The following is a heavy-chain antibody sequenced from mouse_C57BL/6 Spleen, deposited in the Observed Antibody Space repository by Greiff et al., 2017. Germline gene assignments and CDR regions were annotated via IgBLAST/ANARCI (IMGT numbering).Heavy chain of an antibody. CDR3: ARKGSDGYYGAWFAY. J-gene: IGHJ3*01. Sequence: EVQLVESGGDLVKPGGSLKLSCAASGFTFSSYGMSWVRQTPDKRLEWVATISSGGSYTYSPDSVKGRFTISRDNAKNTLYLQMSSLKSEDTAMYYCARKGSDGYYGAWFAYWGQGTLVTVSA. CDR2: ISSGGSYT. D-gene: IGHD2-3*01. V-gene: IGHV5-6*01. CDR1: GFTFSSYG.